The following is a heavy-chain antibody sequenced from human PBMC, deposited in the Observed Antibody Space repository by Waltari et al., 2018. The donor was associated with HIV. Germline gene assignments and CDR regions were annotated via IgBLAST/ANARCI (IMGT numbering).Heavy chain of an antibody. CDR1: GYDLTSHG. CDR3: ARGGGTWLQATHYYKGLDV. Sequence: VHLMQSGREMRKPGDSVTIYCRAVGYDLTSHGSTWVRQATGQGLEWVGGGCAYDCNRDIERSFKDSVCRRTDKATTTAFFGLRRLRIDDTATYYCARGGGTWLQATHYYKGLDVWGQGTSVIVSS. CDR2: GCAYDCNR. D-gene: IGHD3-22*01. J-gene: IGHJ6*02. V-gene: IGHV1-18*01.